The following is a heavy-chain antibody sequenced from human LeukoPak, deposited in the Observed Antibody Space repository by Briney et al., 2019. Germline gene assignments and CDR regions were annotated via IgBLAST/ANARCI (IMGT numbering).Heavy chain of an antibody. V-gene: IGHV4-61*02. CDR2: IYTSGST. Sequence: PSQTLSLTCTVSGGSISSGSYYWSWIRQPAGKGLEWIGRIYTSGSTNYNPSLKSRVTISVDTSKNQFSLKLTSVTAADTAIYYCAREASAAGSFLGINDYWGQGTLVTVSS. CDR1: GGSISSGSYY. J-gene: IGHJ4*02. D-gene: IGHD6-13*01. CDR3: AREASAAGSFLGINDY.